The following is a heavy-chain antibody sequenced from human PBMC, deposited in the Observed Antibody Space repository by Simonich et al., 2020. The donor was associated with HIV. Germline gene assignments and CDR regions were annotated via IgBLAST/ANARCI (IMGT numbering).Heavy chain of an antibody. D-gene: IGHD1-26*01. V-gene: IGHV3-23*01. CDR2: ISGSGGST. J-gene: IGHJ4*02. CDR3: ARGGLSGSFPLYFDY. Sequence: GLEWVSAISGSGGSTYYADSVKGRFTISRDNSKNTLYLQMNSLRAEDTAVYYCARGGLSGSFPLYFDYWGQGTLVTVSS.